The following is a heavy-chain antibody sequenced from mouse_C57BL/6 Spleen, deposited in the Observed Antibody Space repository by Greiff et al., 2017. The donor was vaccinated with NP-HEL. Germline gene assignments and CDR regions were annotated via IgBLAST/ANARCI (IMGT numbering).Heavy chain of an antibody. V-gene: IGHV1-82*01. CDR3: ARSYYYGRSWYFDV. D-gene: IGHD1-1*01. CDR1: GYAFSSSW. J-gene: IGHJ1*03. Sequence: VQLQQSGPELVKPGASVKISCKASGYAFSSSWMNWVKQRPGKGLEWIGRIYPGGGDTNYNGKFKGKATLTADKASSTAYMQLSSLTSEDSAFYFCARSYYYGRSWYFDVWGTGTTVTVSS. CDR2: IYPGGGDT.